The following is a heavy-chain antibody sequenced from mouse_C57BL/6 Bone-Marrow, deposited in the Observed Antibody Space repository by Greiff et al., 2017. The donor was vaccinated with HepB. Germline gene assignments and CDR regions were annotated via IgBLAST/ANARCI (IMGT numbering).Heavy chain of an antibody. J-gene: IGHJ3*01. Sequence: VQLQQSGTVLARPGASVKMSCKTSGYTFTSYWMHWVKQRPGQGLEWIGAIYPGNSDTSYNQKFKGKAKLTAVTSASTAYMELSSLTTEDSAVYYCTRDYDYDGRAWFAYWGQGTLVTVSA. D-gene: IGHD2-4*01. V-gene: IGHV1-5*01. CDR3: TRDYDYDGRAWFAY. CDR2: IYPGNSDT. CDR1: GYTFTSYW.